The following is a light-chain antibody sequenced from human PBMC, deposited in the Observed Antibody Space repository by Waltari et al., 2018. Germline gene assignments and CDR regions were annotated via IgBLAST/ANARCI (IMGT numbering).Light chain of an antibody. V-gene: IGLV1-44*01. J-gene: IGLJ3*02. CDR2: RND. CDR3: ATWDDSPNGHWV. CDR1: ASNIGDNV. Sequence: QSVLTQPPSASGTPGQRVTISCSGRASNIGDNVVTWYQQFPGKAPKLVIYRNDQRPAGVPDRLSGSKSGTSASLAISGLQSEDEADYYCATWDDSPNGHWVFGGGTKVTVL.